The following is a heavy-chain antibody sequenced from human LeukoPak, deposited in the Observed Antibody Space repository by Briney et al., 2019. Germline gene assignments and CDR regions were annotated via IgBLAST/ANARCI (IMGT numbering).Heavy chain of an antibody. CDR3: AREAFRVVVPAAEIDY. J-gene: IGHJ4*02. V-gene: IGHV3-7*01. Sequence: PGGSLRLSCAASGFNFSSYWMSWVRQAPGNGLEWVANIKQDGSEKYYVDSVKGRFTISRDNAKNSLYLQMNSLRAEDTAVYYCAREAFRVVVPAAEIDYWGQGTLVTVSS. CDR1: GFNFSSYW. D-gene: IGHD2-2*01. CDR2: IKQDGSEK.